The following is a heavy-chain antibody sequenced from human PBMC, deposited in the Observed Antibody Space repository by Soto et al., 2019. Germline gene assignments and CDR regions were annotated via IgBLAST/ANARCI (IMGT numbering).Heavy chain of an antibody. V-gene: IGHV3-30-3*01. CDR3: AREAGVYGSGSYGMDV. Sequence: QVQLVESGGGVVQPGRSLRLSCAASGFTFSSYSMHWVRQAPGKGLEWVAVISYDGSDKYYADSVKGRFTISRDNSKNTLYLQMNSLRAEETAVYYCAREAGVYGSGSYGMDVWGQGTTVTVSS. CDR1: GFTFSSYS. CDR2: ISYDGSDK. J-gene: IGHJ6*02. D-gene: IGHD3-10*01.